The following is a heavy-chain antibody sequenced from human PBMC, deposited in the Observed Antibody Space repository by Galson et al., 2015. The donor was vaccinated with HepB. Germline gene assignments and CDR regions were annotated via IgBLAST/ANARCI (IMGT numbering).Heavy chain of an antibody. V-gene: IGHV1-69*13. CDR1: GGTFSSYA. D-gene: IGHD4-23*01. CDR2: IIPIFGTA. Sequence: SVKVSCKASGGTFSSYALSWVRQAPGQGLEWMGGIIPIFGTANYAQKFQGRVTITADESTSTAYMELSSLRSEDTAVYYCARHLFRDDYGGNSAYFPHWGQGTLVTVSS. J-gene: IGHJ1*01. CDR3: ARHLFRDDYGGNSAYFPH.